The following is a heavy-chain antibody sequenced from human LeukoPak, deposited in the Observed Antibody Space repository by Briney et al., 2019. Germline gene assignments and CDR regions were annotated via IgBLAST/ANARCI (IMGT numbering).Heavy chain of an antibody. J-gene: IGHJ4*02. V-gene: IGHV3-21*01. D-gene: IGHD6-13*01. CDR3: ARDERSSSWYFFGY. Sequence: GGSLRLSCAASGFTFSSYSMNWVRQAPGKGLEWVSSISSSSSYIYYADSVKGRFTISRDNAKNSLYLQMNSLRAEDTAVYYCARDERSSSWYFFGYWGQGTLVTVSS. CDR2: ISSSSSYI. CDR1: GFTFSSYS.